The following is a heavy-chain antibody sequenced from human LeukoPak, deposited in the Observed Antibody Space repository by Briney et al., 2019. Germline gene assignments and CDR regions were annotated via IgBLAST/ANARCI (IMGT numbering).Heavy chain of an antibody. Sequence: SETLSLTCAVSGGSFSFYFCHWIRQSPGKGLEWIGKIDNRGSIQYNPSLRSRVTISLDTSRNHFSLKLASVTAADTAVYFCARDSHSGFEWGQGTLVTVSS. CDR3: ARDSHSGFE. CDR1: GGSFSFYF. J-gene: IGHJ4*02. CDR2: IDNRGSI. D-gene: IGHD3-10*01. V-gene: IGHV4-34*01.